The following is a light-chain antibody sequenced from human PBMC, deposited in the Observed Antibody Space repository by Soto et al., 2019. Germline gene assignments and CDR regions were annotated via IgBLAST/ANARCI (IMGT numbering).Light chain of an antibody. V-gene: IGLV2-18*02. CDR1: KSDIGVYDF. J-gene: IGLJ1*01. CDR3: SSYTSSSTYV. CDR2: EVV. Sequence: SVLTQPPSASGSPGQSVTISCTGTKSDIGVYDFVSWYQHHPGKAPRLIIYEVVQRPSGVPDRFSGSKSGNVASLTISWLQAEDEADYYCSSYTSSSTYVFGTGTKVTVL.